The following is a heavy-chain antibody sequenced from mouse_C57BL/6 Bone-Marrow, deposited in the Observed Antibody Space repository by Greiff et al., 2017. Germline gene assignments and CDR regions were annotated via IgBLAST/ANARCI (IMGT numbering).Heavy chain of an antibody. CDR2: IYPGSGST. Sequence: VQLQQPGAELVKPGASVKMSCKASGYTFTSYWITWVKQRPGQGLAWIGDIYPGSGSTNYNEKFKSKATLTVDTSSSTAYMQLSSLTSEDSAVYYCARFYYGSSPDYFDVWGTGTTVTVSS. D-gene: IGHD1-1*01. V-gene: IGHV1-55*01. CDR1: GYTFTSYW. CDR3: ARFYYGSSPDYFDV. J-gene: IGHJ1*03.